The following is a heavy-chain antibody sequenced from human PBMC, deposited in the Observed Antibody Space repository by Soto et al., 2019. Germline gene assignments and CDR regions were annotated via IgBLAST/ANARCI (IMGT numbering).Heavy chain of an antibody. CDR2: ISYSGAT. V-gene: IGHV4-30-4*01. Sequence: LSLTCSISGGSISSGDYYWNWIRQPPGMGLEWIGYISYSGATYYNPSLKSRVSMSVDTSKTLFSLRLTSVTATDTAVYYCAREGLHDGDPFFDYWGRGTLVTVSS. D-gene: IGHD4-17*01. CDR1: GGSISSGDYY. J-gene: IGHJ4*02. CDR3: AREGLHDGDPFFDY.